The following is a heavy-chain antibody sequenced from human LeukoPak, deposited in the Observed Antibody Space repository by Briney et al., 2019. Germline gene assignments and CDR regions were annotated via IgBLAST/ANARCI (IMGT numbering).Heavy chain of an antibody. J-gene: IGHJ4*02. CDR1: GFTVSSNY. D-gene: IGHD2-21*02. CDR2: IYSGGST. Sequence: GGSLRLSCAASGFTVSSNYMSWVRQAPGKGLEWVSVIYSGGSTYYADSVKGRLTISRDNSKNTLYLQMNSLRAEDTAVYYCAREKGDYYFDYWGQGTLVTVSS. CDR3: AREKGDYYFDY. V-gene: IGHV3-53*01.